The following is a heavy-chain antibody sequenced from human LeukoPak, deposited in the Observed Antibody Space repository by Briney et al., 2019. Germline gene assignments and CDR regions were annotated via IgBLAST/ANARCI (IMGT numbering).Heavy chain of an antibody. CDR1: GFTFSSYG. CDR2: IWYDGSNK. CDR3: ARALMITFGGVIVGPFDY. V-gene: IGHV3-33*01. J-gene: IGHJ4*02. D-gene: IGHD3-16*02. Sequence: GGSLRLSCAASGFTFSSYGMHWVRQAPGKGLEWVAVIWYDGSNKYYADSVKGRFTISRDNSKNTLYLQMNSLRAEDTAVYYCARALMITFGGVIVGPFDYWGQGTLVTVSS.